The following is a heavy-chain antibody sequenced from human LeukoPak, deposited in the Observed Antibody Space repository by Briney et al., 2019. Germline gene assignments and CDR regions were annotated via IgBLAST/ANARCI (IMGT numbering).Heavy chain of an antibody. D-gene: IGHD3-16*01. J-gene: IGHJ4*02. CDR1: GFTFSSYS. CDR3: ARAMSTSGGVRNYFDS. CDR2: ISGSSYYI. Sequence: GGSLRLSCAASGFTFSSYSMNWVRQAPGKGLEWVSSISGSSYYIYYADSVKGRFTISRDNAKSSLDLEMNSLRAEDTAVYYCARAMSTSGGVRNYFDSWGQGTLVTVSS. V-gene: IGHV3-21*06.